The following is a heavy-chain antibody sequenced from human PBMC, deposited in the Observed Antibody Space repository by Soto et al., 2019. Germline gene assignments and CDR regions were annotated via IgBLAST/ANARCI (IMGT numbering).Heavy chain of an antibody. V-gene: IGHV4-31*02. Sequence: QVQLQESGPGLVKPSQTLSLTCSVSGGSISSGGYYWSWIRQPPGKGLEWIGYIYYSANTHYNPSLKGRVSISADTSKNQFSLNLSSVTAADTAVYYCARSGGNYYYYCMDVWGQGTTVTVSS. D-gene: IGHD3-10*01. CDR2: IYYSANT. J-gene: IGHJ6*02. CDR3: ARSGGNYYYYCMDV. CDR1: GGSISSGGYY.